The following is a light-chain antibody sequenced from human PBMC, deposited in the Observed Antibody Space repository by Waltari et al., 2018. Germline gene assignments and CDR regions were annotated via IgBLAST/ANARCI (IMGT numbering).Light chain of an antibody. V-gene: IGKV1-5*03. Sequence: DIQMTQSPSTLSAAVGDRLTITCRASQSISSWLAWYQQKPVKAHKLLIYKASSLESGVPSRFSGSGSGTEFTLTISSLQPDDFATYYCQQYNSYSGTFGQGTKVEIK. CDR1: QSISSW. CDR3: QQYNSYSGT. CDR2: KAS. J-gene: IGKJ1*01.